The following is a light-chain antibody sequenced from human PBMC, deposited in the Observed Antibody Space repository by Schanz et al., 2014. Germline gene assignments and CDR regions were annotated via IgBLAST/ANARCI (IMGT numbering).Light chain of an antibody. CDR2: EVT. Sequence: QSALTQPASVSGSPGQSITISCTGTSSDIGGYNYASWYQQHPGKAPKLMIYEVTLRPSGVPDRFSGSKSGNTASLTVSGLQAEDEADYYCSSYAGSNNFRFGGGTKLTVL. CDR1: SSDIGGYNY. CDR3: SSYAGSNNFR. J-gene: IGLJ2*01. V-gene: IGLV2-8*01.